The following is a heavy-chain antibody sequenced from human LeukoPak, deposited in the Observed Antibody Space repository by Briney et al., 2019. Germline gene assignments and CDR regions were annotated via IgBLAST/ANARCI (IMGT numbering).Heavy chain of an antibody. J-gene: IGHJ6*04. CDR3: ARADLFRYYYGMDV. CDR2: IYNSGNT. D-gene: IGHD3-3*01. V-gene: IGHV3-53*01. Sequence: GRCLRLSCAASGFTVSSNYMSWVSQPPGKGLEWVSVIYNSGNTYYADTVKGRFTISRNNSKSTLYLQMNSLRAEDTAVYYCARADLFRYYYGMDVWGKGTTVTVSS. CDR1: GFTVSSNY.